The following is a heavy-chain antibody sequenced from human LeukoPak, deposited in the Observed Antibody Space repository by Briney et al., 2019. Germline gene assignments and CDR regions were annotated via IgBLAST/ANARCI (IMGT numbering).Heavy chain of an antibody. V-gene: IGHV4-31*03. Sequence: SETLSLTCTVSGGSISSDGYYWNWIRQHPGKGLEWIGYIYYSGSTYYNPSLKSRVTISVDTSKNQFSLKLSSVTAADTAVYYCASLLGQYYDILTGYTSRYYFDYWGQGTLVTVSS. CDR2: IYYSGST. J-gene: IGHJ4*02. D-gene: IGHD3-9*01. CDR1: GGSISSDGYY. CDR3: ASLLGQYYDILTGYTSRYYFDY.